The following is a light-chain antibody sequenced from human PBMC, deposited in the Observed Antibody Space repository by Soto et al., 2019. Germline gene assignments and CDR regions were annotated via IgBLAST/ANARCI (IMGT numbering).Light chain of an antibody. CDR3: QQYGSSRWT. V-gene: IGKV3-20*01. Sequence: EIVLTQSPGTLSLSPGERATLSCRASQSVSSIYLAGYQQKPGQAPRLVIYGASSRATGIPDRFSGSASGTHFTLTIRRLEPEDLAVYYCQQYGSSRWTFGQGTKVEI. CDR2: GAS. CDR1: QSVSSIY. J-gene: IGKJ1*01.